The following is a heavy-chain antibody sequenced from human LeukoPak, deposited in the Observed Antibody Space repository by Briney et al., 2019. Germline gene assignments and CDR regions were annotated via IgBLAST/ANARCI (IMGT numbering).Heavy chain of an antibody. CDR3: AHGSMYQLDY. CDR1: LSFSSHG. V-gene: IGHV3-23*01. Sequence: LSFSSHGMSWVRQAPGKGLEWVSGIIGGAGGTYYADSVKGRFTISRDNSKNTLYLQMNSLRAEDTAVYYCAHGSMYQLDYWGQGTLVTVSS. CDR2: IIGGAGGT. D-gene: IGHD2-2*01. J-gene: IGHJ4*02.